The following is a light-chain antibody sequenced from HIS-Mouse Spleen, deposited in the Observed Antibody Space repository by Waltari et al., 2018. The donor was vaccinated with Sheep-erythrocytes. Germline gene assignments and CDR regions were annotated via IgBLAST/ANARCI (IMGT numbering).Light chain of an antibody. CDR1: SSDVGSYNL. V-gene: IGLV2-23*02. CDR3: CSYAGSYNHV. J-gene: IGLJ1*01. CDR2: DVS. Sequence: QSALTQPASVSGSPGQSITISCTGTSSDVGSYNLGSWYQQHPGKAPKLMIYDVSKRPSGVPDRFSGSKSGNTASLTISGLQAEDEADYYCCSYAGSYNHVFATGTKVTVL.